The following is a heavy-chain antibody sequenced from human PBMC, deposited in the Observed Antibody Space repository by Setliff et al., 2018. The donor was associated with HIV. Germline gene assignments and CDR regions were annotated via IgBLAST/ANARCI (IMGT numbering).Heavy chain of an antibody. V-gene: IGHV1-2*06. CDR3: AREECTSWPRVHY. D-gene: IGHD6-13*01. Sequence: ASVKVSCKASGYTFTGYFIHWVRQAPGQGLEWMGRINPNTGDTNYAQKFQGRVTMTRDTAISTAYMELSSLRSDDTAVYYCAREECTSWPRVHYWGQGALVTVSS. CDR1: GYTFTGYF. J-gene: IGHJ4*02. CDR2: INPNTGDT.